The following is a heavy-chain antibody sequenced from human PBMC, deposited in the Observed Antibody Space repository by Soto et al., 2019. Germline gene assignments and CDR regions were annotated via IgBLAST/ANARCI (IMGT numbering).Heavy chain of an antibody. Sequence: SLRLSCAASGFTFSGYWMHWVRQAPGKGLMWVSRINGDGRTTNYADSVKGRFTISRENAKNTLYLQMNSLRAEDTAVYYCARAAYGEYWFDPWGQGTLVTVSS. CDR2: INGDGRTT. D-gene: IGHD4-17*01. J-gene: IGHJ5*02. CDR1: GFTFSGYW. CDR3: ARAAYGEYWFDP. V-gene: IGHV3-74*01.